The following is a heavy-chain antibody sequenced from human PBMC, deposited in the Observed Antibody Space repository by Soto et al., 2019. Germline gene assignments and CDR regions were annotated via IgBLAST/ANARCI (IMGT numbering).Heavy chain of an antibody. J-gene: IGHJ4*02. Sequence: ESGGGLVQPGGSLRLSCAASGFTFSSYWMTWVRQAPGKGLEWVANIKQDGNEKYYVDSVKGRFTISRDNAENSLYLQMNSLRAEDTAVYYCARTVPTISGDVLKYWGQGTLVTVSS. CDR1: GFTFSSYW. CDR3: ARTVPTISGDVLKY. D-gene: IGHD5-12*01. V-gene: IGHV3-7*01. CDR2: IKQDGNEK.